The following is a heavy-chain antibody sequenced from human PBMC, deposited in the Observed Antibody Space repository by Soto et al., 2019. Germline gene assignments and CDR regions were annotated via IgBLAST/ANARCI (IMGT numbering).Heavy chain of an antibody. Sequence: QVQLQESGPGLVKPSETLSLTCTVSGGSISSYYWSWIRQPPGKGLEWIGYIYYSGSTNYNPSLKSRVTISVDTSKNQFSLKLSSVTAADTAVYYCARQGLMVYGDYLGGRRSGLYYFDYWGQGTLVTVSS. CDR3: ARQGLMVYGDYLGGRRSGLYYFDY. J-gene: IGHJ4*02. CDR2: IYYSGST. CDR1: GGSISSYY. D-gene: IGHD2-8*01. V-gene: IGHV4-59*01.